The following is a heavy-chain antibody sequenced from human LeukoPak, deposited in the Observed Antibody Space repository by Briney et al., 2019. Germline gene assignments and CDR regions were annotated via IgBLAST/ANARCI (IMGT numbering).Heavy chain of an antibody. D-gene: IGHD1-26*01. Sequence: SETLSLTCAVYGGSFSGYYWSWIRQPPGKGLEWIGEINHSGSTNYNPSLKSRVTISVDTSKNQFSLKLSSVTAADTAVYYCARRRGSGSYLHYYYYYMDVWGKGTTVTVSS. CDR2: INHSGST. CDR3: ARRRGSGSYLHYYYYYMDV. J-gene: IGHJ6*03. V-gene: IGHV4-34*01. CDR1: GGSFSGYY.